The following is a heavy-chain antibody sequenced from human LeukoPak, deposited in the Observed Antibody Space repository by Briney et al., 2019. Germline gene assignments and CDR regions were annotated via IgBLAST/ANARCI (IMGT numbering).Heavy chain of an antibody. V-gene: IGHV4-30-2*01. CDR1: GGSISSGGYY. D-gene: IGHD6-6*01. CDR2: IYHSGST. J-gene: IGHJ4*02. Sequence: SETLSLTCTVSGGSISSGGYYWSWIRQPPGKGLEWIGYIYHSGSTYYNPSLKSRVTISVDRSKNQFSLKLSSVTAADTAVYYCARSSIAARHFLDYWGQGTLVTVSS. CDR3: ARSSIAARHFLDY.